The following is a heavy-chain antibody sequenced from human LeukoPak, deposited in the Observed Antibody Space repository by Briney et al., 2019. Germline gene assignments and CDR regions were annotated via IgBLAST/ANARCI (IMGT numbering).Heavy chain of an antibody. CDR1: GGSISSGGYY. D-gene: IGHD1-14*01. CDR2: IYYSGST. CDR3: ARDRNLYYYGMDV. V-gene: IGHV4-31*03. Sequence: PSGTLSLTCTVSGGSISSGGYYWSWIRQHPGKGLEWIGYIYYSGSTYYNPSLKSRVTISVDTSKNQFSLKLSSVTAADTAVYYCARDRNLYYYGMDVWGQGTTVTVSS. J-gene: IGHJ6*02.